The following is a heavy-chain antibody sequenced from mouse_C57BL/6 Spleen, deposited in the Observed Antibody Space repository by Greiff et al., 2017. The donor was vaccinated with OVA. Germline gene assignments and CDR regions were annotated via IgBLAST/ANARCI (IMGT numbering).Heavy chain of an antibody. J-gene: IGHJ4*01. D-gene: IGHD2-12*01. CDR2: ISSGSSTI. CDR1: GFTFSDYG. Sequence: EVKLVESGGGLVKPGGSLKLSCAASGFTFSDYGMHWVRQAPEKGLEWVAYISSGSSTIYYADTVKGRFTISRDNAKNTLFLQMTSPRSEDTAMYYCARPYDGAMDYWGQGTSVTVSS. CDR3: ARPYDGAMDY. V-gene: IGHV5-17*01.